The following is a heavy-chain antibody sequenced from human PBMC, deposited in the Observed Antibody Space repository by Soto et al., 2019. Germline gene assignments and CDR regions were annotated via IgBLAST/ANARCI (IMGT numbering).Heavy chain of an antibody. J-gene: IGHJ4*02. Sequence: GGSLRLSCAASGFTFSSYWVHWVRQAPGKGLVWVSRINSDGSSTSYAYSVKGRFTISRDNAKNTLYLQMNSLRAEDTAVYYCASFNWGSRRSFDYWGQGTLVTVSS. V-gene: IGHV3-74*01. CDR2: INSDGSST. CDR3: ASFNWGSRRSFDY. CDR1: GFTFSSYW. D-gene: IGHD7-27*01.